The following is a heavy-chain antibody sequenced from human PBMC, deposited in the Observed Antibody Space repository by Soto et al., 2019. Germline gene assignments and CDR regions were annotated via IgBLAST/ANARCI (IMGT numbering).Heavy chain of an antibody. CDR1: GGSFSGYY. Sequence: PSETLSLTCAVYGGSFSGYYWSWIRQPPGKGLEWIGEINHSGSTNYNPSLKSRVTISVDTSKNQFSLKLSSVTAADTAVYYCARGGQKRITMVRGGPQKDFDDWGQGTLVTVSS. CDR3: ARGGQKRITMVRGGPQKDFDD. J-gene: IGHJ4*02. D-gene: IGHD3-10*01. V-gene: IGHV4-34*01. CDR2: INHSGST.